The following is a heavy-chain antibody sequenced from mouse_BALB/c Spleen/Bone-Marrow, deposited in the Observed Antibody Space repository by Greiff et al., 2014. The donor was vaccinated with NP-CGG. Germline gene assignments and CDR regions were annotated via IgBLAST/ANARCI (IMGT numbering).Heavy chain of an antibody. Sequence: EVMLVESGGGLVQPGGSLKLSCAASGFTFGNYAMSWVRQTPDKRLELVATINSNGGSTYYPDSVKGRFTISRDNARNTLYLQMSSLKSEDTAMYYCARVAYYNVYFDYWGQGTTRTVSS. CDR1: GFTFGNYA. CDR3: ARVAYYNVYFDY. CDR2: INSNGGST. V-gene: IGHV5-6-3*01. D-gene: IGHD2-12*01. J-gene: IGHJ2*01.